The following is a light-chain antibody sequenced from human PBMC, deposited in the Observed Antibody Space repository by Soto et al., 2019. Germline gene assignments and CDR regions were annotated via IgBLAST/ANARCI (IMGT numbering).Light chain of an antibody. CDR2: GAS. Sequence: EIVLTQSPATLSVSPGERVTLYCRASQSVDINLAWYQQKPGQAPRLLIYGASTRATDMSGTFSGRGSGTEFTLTISSLQSEDFALYYCQQYNNWPRTFGQGTKVDIK. V-gene: IGKV3-15*01. CDR1: QSVDIN. CDR3: QQYNNWPRT. J-gene: IGKJ1*01.